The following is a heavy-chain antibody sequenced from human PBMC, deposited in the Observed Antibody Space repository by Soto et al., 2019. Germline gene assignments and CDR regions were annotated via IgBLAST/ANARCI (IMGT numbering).Heavy chain of an antibody. CDR1: GGSISSGDYY. V-gene: IGHV4-30-4*01. CDR2: IYYSGST. D-gene: IGHD3-22*01. CDR3: AREVKTYYDSSGYPVN. Sequence: QVQLQESGPGLVKPSQTLSLTCTVSGGSISSGDYYWSWIRQPPGKGLEWIGYIYYSGSTYYNPSLKSRVTISVDTSKNQFSRKLSSVTAADTAVYYCAREVKTYYDSSGYPVNWGQGTLVTVSS. J-gene: IGHJ4*02.